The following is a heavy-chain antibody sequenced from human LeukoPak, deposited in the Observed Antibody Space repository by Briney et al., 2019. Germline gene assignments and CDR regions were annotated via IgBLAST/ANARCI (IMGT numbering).Heavy chain of an antibody. D-gene: IGHD3-16*02. J-gene: IGHJ3*02. CDR2: INHSGST. CDR3: ARGPPLFYDYVWGSYRPTGAFDI. Sequence: SETLSLTCAVYGGSFSGYCWSWIRQPPGKGLEWIGEINHSGSTNYNPSLKSRVTISVDTSKNQFSLKLSSVTAADTAVYYCARGPPLFYDYVWGSYRPTGAFDIWGQGTMVTVSS. V-gene: IGHV4-34*01. CDR1: GGSFSGYC.